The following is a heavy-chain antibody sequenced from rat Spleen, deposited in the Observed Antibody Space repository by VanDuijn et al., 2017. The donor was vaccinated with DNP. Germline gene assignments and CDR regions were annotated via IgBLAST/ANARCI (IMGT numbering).Heavy chain of an antibody. D-gene: IGHD5-1*01. CDR1: GFTFSDYY. Sequence: EVQLVESGGGLVQPGRSLKLSCVASGFTFSDYYMAWVRQTPKKGLEWVTTISTSGRKAYYPDSVKGRFTISRDNAKSSLYLQMNSLTSEDTATYYCARHGGTGSSWYFDLWGPGAMVTVSS. CDR3: ARHGGTGSSWYFDL. CDR2: ISTSGRKA. J-gene: IGHJ1*01. V-gene: IGHV5-25*01.